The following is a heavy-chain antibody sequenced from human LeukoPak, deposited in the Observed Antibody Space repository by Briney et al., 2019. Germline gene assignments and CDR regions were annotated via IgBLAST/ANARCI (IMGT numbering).Heavy chain of an antibody. CDR1: GFVVSSNH. Sequence: PGGSLRLSCAASGFVVSSNHMHWVRQAPGKGLERVSVIYSGGKTFYPDSVKGRFTISRDNSENTLYLQMNSLRAEDTAEYYCARSYSSRPLGYWGQGTLVTVSS. V-gene: IGHV3-53*01. D-gene: IGHD6-19*01. J-gene: IGHJ4*02. CDR2: IYSGGKT. CDR3: ARSYSSRPLGY.